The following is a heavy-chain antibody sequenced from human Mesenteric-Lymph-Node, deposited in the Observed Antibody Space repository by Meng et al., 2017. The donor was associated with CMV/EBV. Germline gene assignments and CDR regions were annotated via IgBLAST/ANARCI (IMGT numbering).Heavy chain of an antibody. D-gene: IGHD1-26*01. Sequence: VSVFTFDDYGMFWVRQVPGEGLEWVSGINWNGDRTGYADSVKGRFTISRDNAKKSLYLHMKSLRAEDTGLYYCTRAAVGGSKLGEKYWGQGTLVTVSS. J-gene: IGHJ4*02. CDR1: VFTFDDYG. V-gene: IGHV3-20*03. CDR2: INWNGDRT. CDR3: TRAAVGGSKLGEKY.